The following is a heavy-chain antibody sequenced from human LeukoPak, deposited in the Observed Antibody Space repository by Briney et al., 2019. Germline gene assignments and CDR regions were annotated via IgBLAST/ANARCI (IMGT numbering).Heavy chain of an antibody. J-gene: IGHJ4*02. CDR1: GYTFTGYY. Sequence: GASVMVSCKASGYTFTGYYMHWLRQAPGQGLEWMGWINPNSGGTNYAQKFQGRVTMTRDTSISTAYMELRRLRSDDTAVYYCARELYAGMIREWGFDYWGQGSLVAVSS. V-gene: IGHV1-2*02. CDR3: ARELYAGMIREWGFDY. D-gene: IGHD3-10*01. CDR2: INPNSGGT.